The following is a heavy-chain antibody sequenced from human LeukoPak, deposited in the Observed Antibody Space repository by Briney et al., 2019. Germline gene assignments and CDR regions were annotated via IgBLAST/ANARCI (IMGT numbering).Heavy chain of an antibody. CDR2: ITASGHYT. V-gene: IGHV3-23*01. D-gene: IGHD3-16*01. Sequence: GGSLRLSCAPSGSTFINYAMGWGRQAPGKWLEWVSGITASGHYTYNADSGKGRFTISRDNSKNTLYLQMNSLRAEDTALYFCVKDGSWGDYYFYFYIDVWGKGTTVTVSS. J-gene: IGHJ6*03. CDR3: VKDGSWGDYYFYFYIDV. CDR1: GSTFINYA.